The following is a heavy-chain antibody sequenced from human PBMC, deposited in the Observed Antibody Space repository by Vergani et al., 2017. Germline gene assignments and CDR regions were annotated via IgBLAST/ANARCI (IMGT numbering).Heavy chain of an antibody. CDR2: ISSSDNTI. CDR3: AGDGRYCSSSRCSEPTYYGMDV. J-gene: IGHJ6*04. D-gene: IGHD2-2*01. CDR1: GFTFSDYY. V-gene: IGHV3-11*01. Sequence: QVQLVESGGRLVKPGGSLRLSCAASGFTFSDYYMYWIRQAPGKGLEWVSYISSSDNTIYYADSVKGRFTITGDNAKNSLYLQMNSLRAEDTAVYYCAGDGRYCSSSRCSEPTYYGMDVWGKGTTVTVSS.